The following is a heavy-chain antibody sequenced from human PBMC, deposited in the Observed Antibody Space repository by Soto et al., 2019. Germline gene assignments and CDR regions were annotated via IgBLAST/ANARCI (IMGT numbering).Heavy chain of an antibody. D-gene: IGHD3-10*01. CDR3: VRHWRARGGVRDGSFDT. CDR2: IFPGDSDT. CDR1: GYTFANSW. J-gene: IGHJ4*03. V-gene: IGHV5-51*01. Sequence: PGESLRISCKGSGYTFANSWIAGVRQMPGKGLEWLGNIFPGDSDTKYSPSFQGRVTLSADTSISTAYLHWSSLKASDTAIYFWVRHWRARGGVRDGSFDTWGKETLF.